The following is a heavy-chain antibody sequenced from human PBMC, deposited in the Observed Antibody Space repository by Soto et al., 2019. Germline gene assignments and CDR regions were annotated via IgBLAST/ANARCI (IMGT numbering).Heavy chain of an antibody. CDR1: GFTFRSYG. Sequence: LRLSCAASGFTFRSYGMHWVRQAPGKGLEWVAVISYDGSNKYYADSVKGRFTISRDSSKNTLYLQMNSLRAEDTAVYYCAKPYSSSWYLDWFDPWGQGTLVTVSS. J-gene: IGHJ5*02. CDR3: AKPYSSSWYLDWFDP. V-gene: IGHV3-30*18. CDR2: ISYDGSNK. D-gene: IGHD6-13*01.